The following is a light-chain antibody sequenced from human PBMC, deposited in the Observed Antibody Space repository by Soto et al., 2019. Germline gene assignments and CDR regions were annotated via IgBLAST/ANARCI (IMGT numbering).Light chain of an antibody. Sequence: IVLTHSPGTLALSPCERAILSASASQSVSFNSLAAYQQKPRQDPPLLIYAAANRATGIPDTFSGSGSWTDFTLTIRRLEPEDFAVYYCQQDGTAPLTFGGGTKVDIK. J-gene: IGKJ4*01. CDR1: QSVSFNS. V-gene: IGKV3-20*01. CDR2: AAA. CDR3: QQDGTAPLT.